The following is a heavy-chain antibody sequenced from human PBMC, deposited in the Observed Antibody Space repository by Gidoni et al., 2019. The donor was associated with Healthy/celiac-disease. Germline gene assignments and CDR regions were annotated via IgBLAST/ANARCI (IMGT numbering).Heavy chain of an antibody. CDR2: IIPILGIA. Sequence: QVQLVQSGAEVKKPGSSVKVSCKASGGTFSSYTISWVRQAPGQGLEWMGRIIPILGIANYAQKFQGRVTITADKSTSTAYMELSSLRSEDTAVYYCARQHYYGSENYYYYGMDVWGQGTTVTVSS. CDR3: ARQHYYGSENYYYYGMDV. V-gene: IGHV1-69*02. J-gene: IGHJ6*02. D-gene: IGHD3-10*01. CDR1: GGTFSSYT.